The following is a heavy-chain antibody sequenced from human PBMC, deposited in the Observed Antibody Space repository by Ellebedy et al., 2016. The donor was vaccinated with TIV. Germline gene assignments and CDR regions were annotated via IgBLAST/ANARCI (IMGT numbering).Heavy chain of an antibody. V-gene: IGHV4-59*01. Sequence: SETLSLTCTVSGGSISRYYWSWIRQPPGKGLEWIGYIYYSGSTNYNPSLKSRVTISVDTSKNQFSLKLSSGTAADTAVYYCARVAPGYSSSPPYYYYYGMDVWGQGTTVTVSS. CDR2: IYYSGST. J-gene: IGHJ6*02. CDR1: GGSISRYY. D-gene: IGHD6-13*01. CDR3: ARVAPGYSSSPPYYYYYGMDV.